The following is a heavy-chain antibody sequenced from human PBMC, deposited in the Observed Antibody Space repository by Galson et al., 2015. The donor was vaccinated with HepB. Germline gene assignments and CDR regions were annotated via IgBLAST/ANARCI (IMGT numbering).Heavy chain of an antibody. V-gene: IGHV3-23*01. CDR2: ISFTGSST. D-gene: IGHD1-1*01. CDR1: GFTVGSYD. CDR3: AKVDWKDNGGY. J-gene: IGHJ4*02. Sequence: SLRLSCAASGFTVGSYDMSWVRQAPGKGLEWVSAISFTGSSTFYADSVKGRFTISRDISKNTLSLQMNSLRADDTAVYFCAKVDWKDNGGYWGRGSLVTVSS.